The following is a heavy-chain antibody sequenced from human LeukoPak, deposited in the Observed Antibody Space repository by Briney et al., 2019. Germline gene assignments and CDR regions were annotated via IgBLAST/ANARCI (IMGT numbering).Heavy chain of an antibody. D-gene: IGHD6-6*01. CDR3: ARDRSIAARQGAFDI. V-gene: IGHV1-18*01. CDR2: ISAYNGNT. J-gene: IGHJ3*02. CDR1: GYTFTSYG. Sequence: VASVKVSCKASGYTFTSYGISWVRQAPGQGLEWMGWISAYNGNTNYAQKLQGRVTMTTDTSTSTAYMELRSLRSDDTAVYYCARDRSIAARQGAFDIWGQGTMVTVSS.